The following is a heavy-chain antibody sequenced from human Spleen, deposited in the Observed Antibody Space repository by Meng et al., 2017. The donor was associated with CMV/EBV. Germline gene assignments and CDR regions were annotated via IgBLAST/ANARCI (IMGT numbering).Heavy chain of an antibody. V-gene: IGHV1-18*01. CDR2: VSSYNGNT. D-gene: IGHD3-22*01. CDR1: GYIFITYG. Sequence: KATGYIFITYGITWVRQAPEQGLEWMGWVSSYNGNTNFGEKFRGRVTMTTDTSTSPAYMELSGLRSDDTAVYYCARVRGITMSWLDPWGQGTLVTVSS. J-gene: IGHJ5*02. CDR3: ARVRGITMSWLDP.